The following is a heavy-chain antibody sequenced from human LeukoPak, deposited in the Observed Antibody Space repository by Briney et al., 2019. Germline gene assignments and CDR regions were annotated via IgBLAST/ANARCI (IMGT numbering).Heavy chain of an antibody. J-gene: IGHJ4*02. D-gene: IGHD4-17*01. Sequence: GGSLRLSCAASGFTFSSYAMHWVRQAPGKGLEWVAVISYDGSNKYYADSVKGRFTISRDNSKNTLYLQMNSLRAEDTAVYYCARDRAHDYGVVDYWGQGTLVTVSS. CDR3: ARDRAHDYGVVDY. CDR1: GFTFSSYA. CDR2: ISYDGSNK. V-gene: IGHV3-30-3*01.